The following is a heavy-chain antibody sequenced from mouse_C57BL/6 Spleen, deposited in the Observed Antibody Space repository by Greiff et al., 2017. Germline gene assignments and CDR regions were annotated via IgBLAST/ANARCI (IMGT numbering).Heavy chain of an antibody. Sequence: EVHLQQSGPELVKPGASVKISCKASGYSFTGYYMNWVKQSPEKSLEWIGEINPSTGGTTYNQKFKAKATLTVDKSSSTAYMQLKSLTSEDSAVYYCASYYYGSSYFYAMDYWGQGTSVTVSS. J-gene: IGHJ4*01. CDR1: GYSFTGYY. D-gene: IGHD1-1*01. CDR2: INPSTGGT. V-gene: IGHV1-42*01. CDR3: ASYYYGSSYFYAMDY.